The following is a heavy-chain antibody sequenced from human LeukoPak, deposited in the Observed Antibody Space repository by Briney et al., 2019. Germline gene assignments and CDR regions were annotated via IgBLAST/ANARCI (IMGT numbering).Heavy chain of an antibody. J-gene: IGHJ2*01. D-gene: IGHD3-3*01. CDR1: GYTFTSYD. Sequence: ASVKVSCKASGYTFTSYDINWVRQATGQGLEWMGWMNPNSGNTGYAQKFQGRVTITRDTSISTAYMELSSLRSEDTAVYYCARGAHRWFFGVVIHYWYFDLWGRGTLVTVSS. CDR3: ARGAHRWFFGVVIHYWYFDL. V-gene: IGHV1-8*03. CDR2: MNPNSGNT.